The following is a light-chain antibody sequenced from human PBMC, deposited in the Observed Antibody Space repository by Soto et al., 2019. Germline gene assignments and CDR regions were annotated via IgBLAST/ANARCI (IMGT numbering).Light chain of an antibody. CDR1: QTISSW. CDR2: KAS. V-gene: IGKV1-5*03. J-gene: IGKJ5*01. Sequence: DIQITQSPSTLSGSVGDRVTITCRASQTISSWLAWYSQKPGKAPKLLIYKASTLKSGVPSRFSGSGSGTDLTLTISSLQPEDFANYYCQQTYTTPEITFGQGTRLEIK. CDR3: QQTYTTPEIT.